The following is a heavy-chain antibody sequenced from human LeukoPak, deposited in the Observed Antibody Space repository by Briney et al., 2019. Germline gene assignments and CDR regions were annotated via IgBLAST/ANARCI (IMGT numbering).Heavy chain of an antibody. D-gene: IGHD3-3*01. V-gene: IGHV4-61*05. J-gene: IGHJ6*03. CDR1: GDSISSTSYY. CDR2: VYYSGST. CDR3: ARNYDFWSGYYHMDV. Sequence: SETLSLTCIVSGDSISSTSYYWAWIRQPPGKGLECIGYVYYSGSTNYNPSLKSRVTISVDTSKNQFSLKLSSVTAADTAVYHCARNYDFWSGYYHMDVWGKGTTVTVS.